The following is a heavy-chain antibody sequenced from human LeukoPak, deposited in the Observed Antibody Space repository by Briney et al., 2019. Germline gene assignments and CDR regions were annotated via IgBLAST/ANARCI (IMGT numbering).Heavy chain of an antibody. V-gene: IGHV3-48*01. J-gene: IGHJ3*02. Sequence: GGSLRLSCAASGFTFSSYSMNWVRQAPGKGLEWVSYISSSSSTIYYADSVKGRFTISRDNAKNSLYLQMNSLRAEDTAVYYCARPVPAAMNALDIWGQGTMVTVSS. D-gene: IGHD2-2*01. CDR2: ISSSSSTI. CDR3: ARPVPAAMNALDI. CDR1: GFTFSSYS.